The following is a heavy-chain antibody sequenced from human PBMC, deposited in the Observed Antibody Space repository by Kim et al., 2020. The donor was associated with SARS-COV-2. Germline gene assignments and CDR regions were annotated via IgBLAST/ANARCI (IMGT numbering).Heavy chain of an antibody. V-gene: IGHV3-53*01. CDR3: ARGIDDYGETYYFDY. CDR2: IYSGGST. J-gene: IGHJ4*02. CDR1: GFTVSSNY. D-gene: IGHD4-17*01. Sequence: GWSLRLSCAASGFTVSSNYMSWVRQAPGKGLEWVSVIYSGGSTYYADSVKGRFTISRDNSKNTLYLQMNSLRAEDTAVYYCARGIDDYGETYYFDYWGQGTLVTVSS.